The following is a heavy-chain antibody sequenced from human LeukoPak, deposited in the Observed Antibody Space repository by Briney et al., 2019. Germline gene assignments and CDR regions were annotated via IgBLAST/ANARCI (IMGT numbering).Heavy chain of an antibody. CDR2: IYYSGST. D-gene: IGHD2-15*01. CDR3: ARSVEGYCRGGSCYSYSYYMDV. CDR1: GGSISSTDDY. Sequence: PSETLSLTCTVSGGSISSTDDYWGWIRQPPGKGPEWIGSIYYSGSTNYNPSLKSRVTISVDTSKNQFSLKLSSVTAADTAVYYCARSVEGYCRGGSCYSYSYYMDVWGKGTTVTVSS. V-gene: IGHV4-39*07. J-gene: IGHJ6*03.